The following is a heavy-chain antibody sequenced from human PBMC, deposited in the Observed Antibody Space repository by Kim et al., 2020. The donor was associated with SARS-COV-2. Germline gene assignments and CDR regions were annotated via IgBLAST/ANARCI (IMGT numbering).Heavy chain of an antibody. V-gene: IGHV3-23*01. CDR1: GFTYITYA. CDR3: ARLMARNWYFDL. D-gene: IGHD3-10*01. CDR2: ITGSDSST. J-gene: IGHJ2*01. Sequence: GGSLRLSCVASGFTYITYAMSWVRQAPGKGLEWVSDITGSDSSTNYADSVKGRFTISRDNSKDTLHLQMNSLKAEDTAVYYCARLMARNWYFDLWGRGTLVTVSS.